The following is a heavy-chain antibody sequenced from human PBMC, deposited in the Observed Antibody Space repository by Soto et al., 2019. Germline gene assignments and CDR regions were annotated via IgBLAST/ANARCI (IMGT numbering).Heavy chain of an antibody. CDR2: IIPIFGTA. CDR3: ARLRYFDWLLGPWFDP. D-gene: IGHD3-9*01. Sequence: VASVKVSCKASGGTFSSYAISWVRQAPGQGLEWMGGIIPIFGTANYAQKFQGRVTITADESTSTAYMELSSLRSEDTAVYYCARLRYFDWLLGPWFDPWGQGTLVTVSS. CDR1: GGTFSSYA. V-gene: IGHV1-69*13. J-gene: IGHJ5*02.